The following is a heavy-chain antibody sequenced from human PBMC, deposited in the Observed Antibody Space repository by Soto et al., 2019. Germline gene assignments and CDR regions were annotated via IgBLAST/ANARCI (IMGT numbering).Heavy chain of an antibody. J-gene: IGHJ4*02. CDR2: INPNTGAT. V-gene: IGHV1-2*02. Sequence: ASVKVSCKASGYTFTDYYMHWVRRAPGQGLEWMGWINPNTGATSYAQRLQGRVTMTRDTSISTAYMELSRLTSDDTAVYYCAREGGDIVQMVYALPWYWGQGTLVTVSS. D-gene: IGHD2-8*01. CDR3: AREGGDIVQMVYALPWY. CDR1: GYTFTDYY.